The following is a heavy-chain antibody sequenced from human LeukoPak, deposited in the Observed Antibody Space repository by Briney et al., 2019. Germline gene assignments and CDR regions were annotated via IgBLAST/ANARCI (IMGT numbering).Heavy chain of an antibody. J-gene: IGHJ4*02. V-gene: IGHV4-39*07. CDR2: IYYSGST. CDR1: GGSVSGTNYY. CDR3: ARLRSPGDFDY. D-gene: IGHD1-26*01. Sequence: PSETLSLTCSVSGGSVSGTNYYWAWIRQPPEKGLEWIGTIYYSGSTYYNVSLKSRVTISVDTYKNQFSLNLNSVTAADTAVYYCARLRSPGDFDYWGQGTLVTVSS.